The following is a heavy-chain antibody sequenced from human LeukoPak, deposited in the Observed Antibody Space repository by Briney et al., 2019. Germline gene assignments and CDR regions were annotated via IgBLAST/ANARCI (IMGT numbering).Heavy chain of an antibody. CDR1: GFTFDDYA. V-gene: IGHV3-43*02. CDR2: ISGDGGST. CDR3: ARPAAAGLDY. J-gene: IGHJ4*02. Sequence: GGSLRLSCAASGFTFDDYAMHWVRQAPGKGLEWASLISGDGGSTYYADSVKGRFTISRDNSKNSLYLQMNSLRTEDTALYYCARPAAAGLDYWGQGTLVTVSS. D-gene: IGHD6-13*01.